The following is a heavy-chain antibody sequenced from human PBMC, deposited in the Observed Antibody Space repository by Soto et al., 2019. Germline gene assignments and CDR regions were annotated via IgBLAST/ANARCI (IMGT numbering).Heavy chain of an antibody. D-gene: IGHD6-6*01. CDR3: AKFIVHTITGAARDY. J-gene: IGHJ4*02. CDR1: GFTFSSYA. Sequence: PGGSLRLSCAASGFTFSSYAMSWVRHAPGKGLEWVSAISGSGGSTYYADSVKGRFTISRDNSKNTLYLQMNSLRAEDTAVYYCAKFIVHTITGAARDYWGQGTLVTVSS. CDR2: ISGSGGST. V-gene: IGHV3-23*01.